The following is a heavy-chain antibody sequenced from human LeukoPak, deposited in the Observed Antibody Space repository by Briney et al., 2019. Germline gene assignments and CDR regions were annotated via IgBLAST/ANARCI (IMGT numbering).Heavy chain of an antibody. J-gene: IGHJ4*02. CDR2: ISGSASVI. CDR3: AKTSGDGYAPITFDY. CDR1: GFTFSSYW. Sequence: GGSLRLSCAASGFTFSSYWMSWVRQAPGKGLEWVSAISGSASVIYYADSVRGRFTISRDNSKNTLFLQMNSLRAEDTAVYYCAKTSGDGYAPITFDYWGQGTLVTVSS. V-gene: IGHV3-23*01. D-gene: IGHD2-15*01.